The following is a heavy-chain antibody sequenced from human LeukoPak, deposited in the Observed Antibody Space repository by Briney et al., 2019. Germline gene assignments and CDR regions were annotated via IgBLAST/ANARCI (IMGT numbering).Heavy chain of an antibody. Sequence: SGTLSLTCAVSGGSISSSNWWSWVRQPPGKGLEWIGEIYHSGSTNYNPSLKSRVTISVDKSKNQFSLKLSSVTAADTAVYYCARDLFSPIVVVPAAAGDAFDIWGQGTMVTVSS. J-gene: IGHJ3*02. D-gene: IGHD2-2*01. CDR2: IYHSGST. V-gene: IGHV4-4*02. CDR3: ARDLFSPIVVVPAAAGDAFDI. CDR1: GGSISSSNW.